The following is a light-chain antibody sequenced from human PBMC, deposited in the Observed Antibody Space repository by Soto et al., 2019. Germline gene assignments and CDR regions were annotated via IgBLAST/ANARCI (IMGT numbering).Light chain of an antibody. Sequence: QSALTQPASVSGSPGQSITISCIGTSSDVGAFNYVSWYQHHPGKAPKLIIYDVTDRPSGVSNRFSASKSGNTASLTISRLQAEDEADYYCSSYTTRNTEAFGTGTKVTVL. CDR2: DVT. J-gene: IGLJ1*01. CDR3: SSYTTRNTEA. CDR1: SSDVGAFNY. V-gene: IGLV2-14*03.